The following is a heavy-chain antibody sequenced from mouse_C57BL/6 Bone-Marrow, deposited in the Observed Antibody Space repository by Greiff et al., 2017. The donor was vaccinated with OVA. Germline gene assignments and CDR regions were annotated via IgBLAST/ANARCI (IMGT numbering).Heavy chain of an antibody. J-gene: IGHJ4*01. Sequence: VKVVESGPGLVQPSQSLSITCTVSGFSLTSYGVHWVRQSPGKGLEWLGVIWRGGSTDYNAAFMSRLSITKDNSKSQVFFKMNSLQADDTAIYYCAKKGGYAMDYWGQGTSVTVSS. V-gene: IGHV2-5*01. CDR3: AKKGGYAMDY. CDR2: IWRGGST. CDR1: GFSLTSYG.